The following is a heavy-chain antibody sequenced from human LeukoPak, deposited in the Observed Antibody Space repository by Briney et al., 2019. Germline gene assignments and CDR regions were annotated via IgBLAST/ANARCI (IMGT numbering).Heavy chain of an antibody. V-gene: IGHV3-48*01. CDR1: GFTFSSYS. CDR3: AKALITVTIDY. J-gene: IGHJ4*02. Sequence: GGSLRLSCAASGFTFSSYSMNWVRQAPGKGLEWVSYISSSSSTIYYADSVKGRFTISRDNAKNTLYLQMNSLRAEDTAVYYCAKALITVTIDYWGQGTLVTVSS. D-gene: IGHD3-16*01. CDR2: ISSSSSTI.